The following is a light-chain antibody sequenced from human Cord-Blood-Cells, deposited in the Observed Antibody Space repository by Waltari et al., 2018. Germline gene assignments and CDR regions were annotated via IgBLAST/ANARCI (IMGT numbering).Light chain of an antibody. Sequence: QAVVTQEPSLTVSPGGTVTLTCGSSTLAATSGHYPYWFQQKPGQARRTLIYDTSNKHSWTPARFSGSLLGGKAALTLSGAQPEDEAEYYCLLSYRGARVFGGGTKLTVL. CDR1: TLAATSGHY. V-gene: IGLV7-46*01. CDR2: DTS. J-gene: IGLJ3*02. CDR3: LLSYRGARV.